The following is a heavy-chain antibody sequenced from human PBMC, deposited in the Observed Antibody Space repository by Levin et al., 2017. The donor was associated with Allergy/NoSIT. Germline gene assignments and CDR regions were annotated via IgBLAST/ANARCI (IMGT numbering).Heavy chain of an antibody. D-gene: IGHD3-22*01. V-gene: IGHV3-23*01. CDR3: AKEMYYYDSSGLGDAFDI. CDR1: GFTFSSYA. CDR2: ISGSGGST. J-gene: IGHJ3*02. Sequence: GGSLRLSCGASGFTFSSYAMTWVRQAPGKGLEWVSTISGSGGSTYYADSVKGRFTISRDNSKNTLYLQMNSLRAEDTAVYYCAKEMYYYDSSGLGDAFDIWGQGTMVTVSS.